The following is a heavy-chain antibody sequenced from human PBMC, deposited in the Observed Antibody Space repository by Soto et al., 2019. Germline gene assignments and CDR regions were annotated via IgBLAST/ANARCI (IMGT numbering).Heavy chain of an antibody. V-gene: IGHV3-53*01. J-gene: IGHJ5*02. Sequence: EVQLVESGGGLIQPGGSLRLSCAASGFTVSSNYMSWVRQAPGKGLEWVSVIYSGGRTYYADSVKGRFTMSRDNSKNTLYLQMISLRAEDTAVYYCARLWFGEFTEGGWFDPWGQGNLVTVSS. D-gene: IGHD3-10*01. CDR2: IYSGGRT. CDR3: ARLWFGEFTEGGWFDP. CDR1: GFTVSSNY.